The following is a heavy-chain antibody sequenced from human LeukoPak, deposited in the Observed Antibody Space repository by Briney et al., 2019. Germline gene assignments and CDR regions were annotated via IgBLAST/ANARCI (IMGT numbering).Heavy chain of an antibody. CDR3: ARSTMGARRKYDY. CDR2: LNPNSGNT. V-gene: IGHV1-8*01. D-gene: IGHD1-26*01. Sequence: ASVKVSCKASGDTFTTYDVNWVRQATGQGLEWMGWLNPNSGNTGYVQKFQGRVTMTMNTSISTAYMELTSLTSDDTAVYYCARSTMGARRKYDYWGQGTLVTVSS. CDR1: GDTFTTYD. J-gene: IGHJ4*02.